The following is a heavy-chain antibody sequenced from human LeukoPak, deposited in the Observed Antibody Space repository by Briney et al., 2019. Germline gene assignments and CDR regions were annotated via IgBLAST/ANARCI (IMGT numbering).Heavy chain of an antibody. CDR1: GGSFSGYY. J-gene: IGHJ3*02. CDR2: IYTSGST. V-gene: IGHV4-4*07. Sequence: PSETLSLTCAVYGGSFSGYYWSWIRQPAGKGLEWIGRIYTSGSTNYNPSLKSRVTISVDTSKNQFSLKLSSVTAADTAVYYCARDPPYDAFDIWGQGTMVTVSS. CDR3: ARDPPYDAFDI.